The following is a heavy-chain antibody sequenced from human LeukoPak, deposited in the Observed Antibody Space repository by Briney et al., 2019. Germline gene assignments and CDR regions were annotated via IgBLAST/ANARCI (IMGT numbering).Heavy chain of an antibody. J-gene: IGHJ3*02. Sequence: ASVKVSCKASGGTFSSYAISWVRQAPGQGLEWMGRIIPIFGTANYAQKFQGRVTITTDESTSTAYMELSSLRSEDTAVYYCARTVVGATTDDAFDIWGRGTMVTVSS. CDR3: ARTVVGATTDDAFDI. CDR2: IIPIFGTA. CDR1: GGTFSSYA. V-gene: IGHV1-69*05. D-gene: IGHD1-26*01.